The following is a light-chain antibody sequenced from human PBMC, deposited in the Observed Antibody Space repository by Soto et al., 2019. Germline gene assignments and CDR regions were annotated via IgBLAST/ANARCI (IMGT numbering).Light chain of an antibody. CDR2: WAS. CDR1: QSVLYSSNNKNY. Sequence: DIVMTQSPDSLAVSLGERATINCKSSQSVLYSSNNKNYLAWYQQKPGQPPKLLIYWASTRESGVPDRFSGSGSGTDFTLTISSLQAADVAVYYCQQSYSNHPLTFGGGTKVEIK. CDR3: QQSYSNHPLT. V-gene: IGKV4-1*01. J-gene: IGKJ4*01.